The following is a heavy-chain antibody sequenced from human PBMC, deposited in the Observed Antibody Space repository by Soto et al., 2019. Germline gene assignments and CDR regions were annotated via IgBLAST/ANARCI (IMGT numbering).Heavy chain of an antibody. D-gene: IGHD3-10*02. V-gene: IGHV3-11*06. CDR3: ARSGDNYNVLDY. CDR2: SSNSGTYT. Sequence: TGGSLRLSCAASGFTVSDYYMSWIRQAPGKGLEWLSYSSNSGTYTRYADSVKGRFSISRDNAKNSLYLQINSLRGEDTATYYCARSGDNYNVLDYWGQGTPVTSPQ. J-gene: IGHJ4*02. CDR1: GFTVSDYY.